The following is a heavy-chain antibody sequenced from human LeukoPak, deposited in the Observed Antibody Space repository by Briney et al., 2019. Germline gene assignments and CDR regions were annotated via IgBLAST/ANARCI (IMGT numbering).Heavy chain of an antibody. CDR2: IYYSGST. J-gene: IGHJ4*02. CDR3: ARAWGGYSGYPPTM. D-gene: IGHD5-12*01. V-gene: IGHV4-59*01. CDR1: GGSISSYY. Sequence: SETLSLTCTVSGGSISSYYWSWIRQPPGKGLEWIGYIYYSGSTNYNPSLKSRVTISVDTSKNQFSLKLSPVTAADTAVYYCARAWGGYSGYPPTMWGQGTLVTVSS.